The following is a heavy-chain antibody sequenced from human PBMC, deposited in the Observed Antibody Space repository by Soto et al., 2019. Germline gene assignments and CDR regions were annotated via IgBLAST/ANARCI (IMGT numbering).Heavy chain of an antibody. CDR3: ARDIGVAQYALDS. J-gene: IGHJ4*02. CDR1: GFTFRTYG. CDR2: IWYDGSNK. V-gene: IGHV3-33*01. Sequence: QVQLVESGGGVVQPGRSLRLSCAGSGFTFRTYGLHWVRQAPGKGLEWVAVIWYDGSNKYYADSVKGRFTISRDDSKNTLYLKLTGLRAEDTALDYGARDIGVAQYALDSWGQGTLVTVSS. D-gene: IGHD2-2*01.